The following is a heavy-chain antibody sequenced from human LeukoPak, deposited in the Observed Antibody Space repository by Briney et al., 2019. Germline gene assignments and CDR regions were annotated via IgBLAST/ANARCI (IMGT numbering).Heavy chain of an antibody. CDR3: ARFRDGDFWSGTFPRAFDI. Sequence: SETLSLTCTVSGGSISSYYWSWIRQPPGKGLEWIGYIYYSGSTNYNPSLKSRVTISVDTSKNQFSLKLSSVTAADTAVYYCARFRDGDFWSGTFPRAFDIWXXXXMVTVSS. CDR1: GGSISSYY. V-gene: IGHV4-59*01. J-gene: IGHJ3*02. D-gene: IGHD3-3*01. CDR2: IYYSGST.